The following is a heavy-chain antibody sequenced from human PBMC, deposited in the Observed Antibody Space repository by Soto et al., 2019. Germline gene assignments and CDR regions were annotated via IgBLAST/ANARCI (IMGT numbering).Heavy chain of an antibody. CDR3: ARDRLSSGWYRGWFDP. Sequence: ASVKVSCKASGYTFTSYYMHWVRQAPGQGLEWMGIINPSGGSTSYAQKFQGRVTMTRDTSTSTVYMELSSLRSEDTAVYYCARDRLSSGWYRGWFDPWGQGTLVTVSS. CDR2: INPSGGST. V-gene: IGHV1-46*01. CDR1: GYTFTSYY. J-gene: IGHJ5*02. D-gene: IGHD6-19*01.